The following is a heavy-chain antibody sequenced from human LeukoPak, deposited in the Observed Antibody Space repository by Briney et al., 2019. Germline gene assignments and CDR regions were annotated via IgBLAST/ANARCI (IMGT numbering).Heavy chain of an antibody. CDR3: AREYSASEH. CDR1: GYTFVGYY. CDR2: IDHYTGNT. Sequence: AASVKVSCKASGYTFVGYYLHWVRQAPGQGLEWMAWIDHYTGNTHYAQKFQGRITVTRDTSVSTTYMELSWLTSDDTARYYCAREYSASEHWGQGTQVTVSS. V-gene: IGHV1-2*02. J-gene: IGHJ4*02. D-gene: IGHD5-12*01.